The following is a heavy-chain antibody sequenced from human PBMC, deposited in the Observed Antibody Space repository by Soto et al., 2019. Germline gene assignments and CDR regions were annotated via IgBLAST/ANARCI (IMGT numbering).Heavy chain of an antibody. J-gene: IGHJ4*02. CDR3: ARALDSMETPPHDY. V-gene: IGHV4-34*01. D-gene: IGHD3-3*01. CDR2: INHSGST. Sequence: SETLSLTCAVYGGSFSGYYWSWIRQPPGKGLEWIGEINHSGSTNYNPSLKSRVTISVDTSKNQFSLKLSSVTAADTALYYCARALDSMETPPHDYWGQGTLVTVSS. CDR1: GGSFSGYY.